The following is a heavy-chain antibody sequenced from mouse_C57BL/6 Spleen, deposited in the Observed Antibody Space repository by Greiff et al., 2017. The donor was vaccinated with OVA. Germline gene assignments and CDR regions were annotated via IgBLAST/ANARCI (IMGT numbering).Heavy chain of an antibody. V-gene: IGHV1-50*01. CDR3: ARYGDYIYAMDD. D-gene: IGHD2-13*01. CDR1: GYTFTSYW. J-gene: IGHJ4*01. CDR2: IDPSDSYT. Sequence: QVQLQQPGAELVKPGASVTLSCKASGYTFTSYWMQWVKQRPGQGLEWIGEIDPSDSYTNYNQKFKGKATLTVDTSSSTAYMQLSSLTSEDSAVYYCARYGDYIYAMDDWGKGTSVTVAS.